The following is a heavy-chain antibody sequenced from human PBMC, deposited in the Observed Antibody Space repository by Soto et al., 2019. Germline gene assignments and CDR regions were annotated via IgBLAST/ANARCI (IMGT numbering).Heavy chain of an antibody. Sequence: QITLKESGPALVKPTQTLTLTCTFSGFALSTSGVGVGWIRQPPGKALEWLALIYWDDDKRYSPSLKSRLTITKDTSKNQVVLTMTNMDPVDTATYYCTHKHATVYYFDSWGQGALVTVSS. D-gene: IGHD1-20*01. V-gene: IGHV2-5*02. CDR2: IYWDDDK. CDR1: GFALSTSGVG. CDR3: THKHATVYYFDS. J-gene: IGHJ4*02.